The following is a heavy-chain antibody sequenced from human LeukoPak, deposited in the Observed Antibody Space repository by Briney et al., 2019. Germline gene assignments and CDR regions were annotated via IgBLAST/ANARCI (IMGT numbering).Heavy chain of an antibody. CDR1: GGSFSGYY. V-gene: IGHV4-34*01. CDR2: INHSGST. J-gene: IGHJ3*02. Sequence: PLETLSLTCAVYGGSFSGYYWSWIRQPPGKGLEWIGEINHSGSTNYNPSLKSRVTISVDTSKNQFSLKLSSVTAADTAVYYCARVVGYCTNGVCYRTRDAFDIWGQGTMVTVSS. D-gene: IGHD2-8*01. CDR3: ARVVGYCTNGVCYRTRDAFDI.